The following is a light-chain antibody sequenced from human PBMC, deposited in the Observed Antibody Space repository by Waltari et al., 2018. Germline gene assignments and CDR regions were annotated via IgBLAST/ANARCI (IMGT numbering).Light chain of an antibody. CDR2: RNN. CDR1: SSNIGSNY. J-gene: IGLJ2*01. CDR3: AAWDDSLSGHVV. V-gene: IGLV1-47*01. Sequence: QSVLTQPPSASGTPGQRVTISCSGSSSNIGSNYVYCYQQLPGTAPNLLIYRNNQRPSGVPDRFSGSKSGTSASLAISGLRSEDEADYYCAAWDDSLSGHVVFGGGTKLTVL.